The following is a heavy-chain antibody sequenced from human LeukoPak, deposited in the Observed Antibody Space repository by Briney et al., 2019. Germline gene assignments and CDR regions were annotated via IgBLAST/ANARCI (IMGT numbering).Heavy chain of an antibody. V-gene: IGHV1-18*04. D-gene: IGHD2-2*01. CDR3: AREEGYQLPLDY. CDR1: GYTFTGYY. J-gene: IGHJ4*02. Sequence: ASVKVSCKASGYTFTGYYMHWVRQAPGQGLEWMGWISAYNGNTNYAQKLQGRVTMTTDTSTSTAYMELRSLRSDDTAVYYCAREEGYQLPLDYWGQGTLVTVSS. CDR2: ISAYNGNT.